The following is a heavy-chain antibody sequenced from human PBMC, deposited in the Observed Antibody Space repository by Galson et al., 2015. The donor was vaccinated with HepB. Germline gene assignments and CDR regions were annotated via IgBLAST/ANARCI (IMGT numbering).Heavy chain of an antibody. D-gene: IGHD2-15*01. J-gene: IGHJ5*02. CDR2: IIPILGIA. CDR1: GGTFSSYA. Sequence: SVKVSCKASGGTFSSYAISWVRQAPGQGLEWMGRIIPILGIANCAQKSQGRVTITADKSTSTAYMELSSLRSEDTAAYYCAREICSGGSCYGNWFDPWGQGTLVTVSS. CDR3: AREICSGGSCYGNWFDP. V-gene: IGHV1-69*04.